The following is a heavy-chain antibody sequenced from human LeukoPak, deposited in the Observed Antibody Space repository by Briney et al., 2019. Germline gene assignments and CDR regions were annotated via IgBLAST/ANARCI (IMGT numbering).Heavy chain of an antibody. D-gene: IGHD4-17*01. CDR2: IIPILGIA. CDR1: GGTFSSYT. CDR3: ATMAEGEDDYGDYLFDY. Sequence: SVKVSCKASGGTFSSYTISWVRQAPGQGLEWMGRIIPILGIANYAQKFQGRVTITADKSTSTAYMELSSLRSEDTAVYCCATMAEGEDDYGDYLFDYWGHGTLVTVSS. J-gene: IGHJ4*01. V-gene: IGHV1-69*02.